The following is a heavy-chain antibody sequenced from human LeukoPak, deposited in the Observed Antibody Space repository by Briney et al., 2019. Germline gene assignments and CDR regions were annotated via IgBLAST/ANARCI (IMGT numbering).Heavy chain of an antibody. D-gene: IGHD2-15*01. CDR2: VYYSGST. CDR1: GGSISSHY. Sequence: SETLSLTCTVSGGSISSHYWGWIRQPPGKGLEWIGYVYYSGSTNYNPSLKSRVTISVDTSKNQFSLKLSSVTAADTAVYYYARERCSAGTCYLDYWGQGTLVTVSS. CDR3: ARERCSAGTCYLDY. J-gene: IGHJ4*02. V-gene: IGHV4-59*11.